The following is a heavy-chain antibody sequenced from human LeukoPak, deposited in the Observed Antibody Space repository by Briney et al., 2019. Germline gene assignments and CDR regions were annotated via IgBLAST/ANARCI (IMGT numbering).Heavy chain of an antibody. J-gene: IGHJ3*02. CDR1: GGSISSGGYS. V-gene: IGHV4-30-4*07. D-gene: IGHD3-22*01. CDR3: ARDRGSSGLRDAFDI. CDR2: IYYSGST. Sequence: SETLSLTCAVSGGSISSGGYSWSWIRQPPGKGLEWIGYIYYSGSTYYNPSLKSRVTISVDTSKNQFSLKLSSVTAADTAVYYCARDRGSSGLRDAFDIWGQGTMVTVSS.